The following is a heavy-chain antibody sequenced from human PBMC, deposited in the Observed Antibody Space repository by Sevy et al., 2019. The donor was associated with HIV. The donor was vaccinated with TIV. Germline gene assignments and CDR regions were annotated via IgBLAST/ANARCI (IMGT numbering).Heavy chain of an antibody. V-gene: IGHV3-33*01. J-gene: IGHJ6*02. CDR2: IWYDGSHK. D-gene: IGHD3-3*01. CDR3: ARTFDFWSTYYTGSYYYYGMDV. CDR1: GFTLSSHG. Sequence: GGSLRLSCVASGFTLSSHGMHWVRQAPGKGLEWVSLIWYDGSHKFYADSVKGRFTMSRDNSKNTLYLQMNSLRAEDTAVYYCARTFDFWSTYYTGSYYYYGMDVWGQGTTVTVSS.